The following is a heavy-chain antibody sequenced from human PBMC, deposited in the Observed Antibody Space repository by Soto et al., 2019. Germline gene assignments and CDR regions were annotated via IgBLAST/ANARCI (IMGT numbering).Heavy chain of an antibody. D-gene: IGHD3-9*01. J-gene: IGHJ4*02. CDR1: GFTFGASA. CDR2: IGRKGENYAT. Sequence: GGALRLSCAASGFTFGASALHWVLQASGKGLEWLGRIGRKGENYATNYAASVKGRFTISRDDSKKKEYLQMNSLESEEKAVYYCSRDDSDWFFNWGRGTLVTVSS. CDR3: SRDDSDWFFN. V-gene: IGHV3-73*01.